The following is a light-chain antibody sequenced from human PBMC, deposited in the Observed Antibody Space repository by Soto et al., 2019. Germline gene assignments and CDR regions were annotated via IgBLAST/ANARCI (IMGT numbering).Light chain of an antibody. CDR1: QTIRGW. J-gene: IGKJ1*01. CDR2: KAS. V-gene: IGKV1-5*03. CDR3: QQYKSNRRT. Sequence: IQMSHYTDSLSASVGDRVTISYLASQTIRGWLAWYRQKPGKAPKLLISKASTLESGVPSRFSGSGSETDFILTMNSLQPDDFATYYCQQYKSNRRTSGQ.